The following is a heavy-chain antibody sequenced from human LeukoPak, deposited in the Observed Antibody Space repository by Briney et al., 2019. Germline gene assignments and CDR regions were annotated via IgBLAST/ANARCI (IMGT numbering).Heavy chain of an antibody. CDR1: GFTFSSYG. V-gene: IGHV3-21*01. J-gene: IGHJ6*03. CDR3: RGYSAYYRYYYTDF. CDR2: ISSSSSYI. Sequence: PGGSLRLSCAASGFTFSSYGMSWVRQAPGKGLEWVSSISSSSSYIYYADSVKGRFTISRDNAKNSLYLQMNSLRAEDTAVYYCRGYSAYYRYYYTDFWGKGTTVSVSS. D-gene: IGHD3-3*01.